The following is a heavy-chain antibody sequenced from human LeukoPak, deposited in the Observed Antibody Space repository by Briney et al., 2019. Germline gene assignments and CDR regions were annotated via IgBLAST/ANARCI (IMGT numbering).Heavy chain of an antibody. CDR1: GFTFSSYA. D-gene: IGHD3-10*01. CDR3: ARVRGEARSGSYYYYYYYMDV. V-gene: IGHV3-30*01. CDR2: ISYDGSNK. Sequence: GRSLRLSCAASGFTFSSYAMHWVRQAPGKGLEWVAVISYDGSNKYYADSVKGRFTISRDNSKNTLYLQMNSLRAEDTAVYYCARVRGEARSGSYYYYYYYMDVWGKGTTVTVSS. J-gene: IGHJ6*03.